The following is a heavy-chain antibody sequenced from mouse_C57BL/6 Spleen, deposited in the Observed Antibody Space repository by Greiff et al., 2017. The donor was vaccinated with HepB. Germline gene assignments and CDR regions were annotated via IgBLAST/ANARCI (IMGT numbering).Heavy chain of an antibody. D-gene: IGHD2-4*01. Sequence: EVKLMESGGGLVKPGGSLKLSCAASGFTFSDYGMHWVRQAPEKGLEWVAYISSGSSTIYYADTVKGRFTSSRDNAKNTLFLQMTSLRSEETAMYYCARRNYDGAMDYWGQGTSVTVSS. CDR2: ISSGSSTI. J-gene: IGHJ4*01. CDR1: GFTFSDYG. V-gene: IGHV5-17*01. CDR3: ARRNYDGAMDY.